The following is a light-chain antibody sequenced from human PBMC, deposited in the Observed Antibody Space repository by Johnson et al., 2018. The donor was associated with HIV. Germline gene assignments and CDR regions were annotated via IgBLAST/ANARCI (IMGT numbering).Light chain of an antibody. CDR1: NSNIGDNY. CDR2: DNT. CDR3: GTWDSSLSAYV. Sequence: QPVLTQPPSVSAAPGQKVTISCSGSNSNIGDNYVSWYQQVPGTAPKLLIYDNTKRPSGIPDRFSASKSGTSATLGITGLQTGDEADYYCGTWDSSLSAYVFGTGTKGTGL. J-gene: IGLJ1*01. V-gene: IGLV1-51*01.